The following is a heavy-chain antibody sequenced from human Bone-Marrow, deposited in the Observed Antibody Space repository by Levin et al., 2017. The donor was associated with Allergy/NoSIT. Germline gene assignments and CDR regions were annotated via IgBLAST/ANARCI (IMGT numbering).Heavy chain of an antibody. CDR2: VNYNGDAT. CDR3: ARDPYEYVWGTSADFDS. D-gene: IGHD3-16*01. Sequence: GGSLRLSCAASGFKFDDYGLTWVRQVPGKGLEWVCGVNYNGDATGCADSVKGRFTISRDNAKNYLYLQMSSLRVEDTALYYCARDPYEYVWGTSADFDSWGQGTLVTVSS. J-gene: IGHJ4*02. CDR1: GFKFDDYG. V-gene: IGHV3-20*04.